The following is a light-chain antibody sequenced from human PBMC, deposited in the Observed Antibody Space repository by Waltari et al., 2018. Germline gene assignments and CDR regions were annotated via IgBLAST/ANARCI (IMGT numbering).Light chain of an antibody. V-gene: IGLV1-44*01. Sequence: QSVLTQPPSASGTPGQRVTISCSGSRSNIGSNPVTWYQQLPGTAPKLLIYTNNQRPSGVADRFSGSKSGTSASLAISGLQSEDEADYYCATWDDNLKVVFGGGTKLTVL. CDR3: ATWDDNLKVV. CDR2: TNN. CDR1: RSNIGSNP. J-gene: IGLJ2*01.